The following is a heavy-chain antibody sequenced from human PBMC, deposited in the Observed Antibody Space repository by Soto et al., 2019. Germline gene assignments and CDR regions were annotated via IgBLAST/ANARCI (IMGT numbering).Heavy chain of an antibody. V-gene: IGHV1-8*01. J-gene: IGHJ4*02. D-gene: IGHD6-25*01. CDR2: MNPNNGNA. Sequence: ASVKVSCQASGFTFITYSLCWVRQAFGQGLEWMGWMNPNNGNAGFAQKFRGRINMTRNTSISTAYLELSSLRSDDSAVYFCARRKERSGPSYLDLWGQGTQVTGSS. CDR3: ARRKERSGPSYLDL. CDR1: GFTFITYS.